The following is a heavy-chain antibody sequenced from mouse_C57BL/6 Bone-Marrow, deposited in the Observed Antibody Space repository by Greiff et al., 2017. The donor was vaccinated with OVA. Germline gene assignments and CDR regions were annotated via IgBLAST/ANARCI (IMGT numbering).Heavy chain of an antibody. CDR1: GYAFSSSW. D-gene: IGHD2-3*01. Sequence: VQLQQSGPELVRPGASVKFSCKASGYAFSSSWMNWVKQRPGQGLEWIGRIYPGDGDTNYNGKFKGKATLTADKSSSTAYLQLSSLTSEDSAVYCCARHEDAYYDSYFKYWGRGTTLTVSA. CDR3: ARHEDAYYDSYFKY. CDR2: IYPGDGDT. J-gene: IGHJ2*01. V-gene: IGHV1-82*01.